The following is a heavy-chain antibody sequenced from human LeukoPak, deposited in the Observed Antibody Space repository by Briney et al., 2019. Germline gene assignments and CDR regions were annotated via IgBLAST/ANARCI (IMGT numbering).Heavy chain of an antibody. V-gene: IGHV1-8*03. D-gene: IGHD2-2*01. CDR2: MNPNSGNT. Sequence: ASVKVSCKASGYTFTSYDINWVRQATGQGLEWMGWMNPNSGNTGYAQKFQGRVTITRNTSISTAYMELSSLRSEDTAVYYCARGFHAETDIVVVPAAQSLYYYYYMDVWGKGTTVTVSS. J-gene: IGHJ6*03. CDR3: ARGFHAETDIVVVPAAQSLYYYYYMDV. CDR1: GYTFTSYD.